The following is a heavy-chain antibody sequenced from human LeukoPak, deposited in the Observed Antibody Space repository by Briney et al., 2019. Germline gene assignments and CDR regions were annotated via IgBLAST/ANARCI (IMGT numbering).Heavy chain of an antibody. V-gene: IGHV3-11*01. D-gene: IGHD3-10*01. CDR3: ARVGDGTGPYYYYMDV. Sequence: GSLRLSCAASGFTFSDYYMRWIRQAPGKGLEWVSYISSSGSTIYYADSVKGRFTISRDNAKDSLYLQMNSLRAEDTAVYYCARVGDGTGPYYYYMDVWGKGTTVTISS. CDR2: ISSSGSTI. CDR1: GFTFSDYY. J-gene: IGHJ6*03.